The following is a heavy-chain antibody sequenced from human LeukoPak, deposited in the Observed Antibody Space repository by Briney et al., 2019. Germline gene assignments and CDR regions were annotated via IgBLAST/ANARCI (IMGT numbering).Heavy chain of an antibody. V-gene: IGHV4-59*01. J-gene: IGHJ4*02. CDR3: ALASSFIDY. CDR1: GGSISSYY. CDR2: IYYSGST. Sequence: SETLSLTCTVSGGSISSYYWSWLRQPPGKGLEWIGYIYYSGSTNYNPSLKSRVTISVDTSKNQFSLKLSSVTAADTAVYYCALASSFIDYWGQGTLVTVSS. D-gene: IGHD6-13*01.